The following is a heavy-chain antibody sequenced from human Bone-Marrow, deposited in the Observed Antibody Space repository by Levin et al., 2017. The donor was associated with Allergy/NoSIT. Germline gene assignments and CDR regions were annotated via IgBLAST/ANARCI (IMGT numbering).Heavy chain of an antibody. CDR1: GFTFDMYS. CDR2: ISRTGTYI. J-gene: IGHJ4*03. CDR3: ARWGAEDESYFDY. V-gene: IGHV3-21*01. Sequence: GESLKISCAASGFTFDMYSLNWVRQAPGKGLEWVSSISRTGTYISYADSVKGRFSISRDNAKNSLSLQMTSLRVEDTAVYYCARWGAEDESYFDYWGQGTLVTVSS. D-gene: IGHD3-16*01.